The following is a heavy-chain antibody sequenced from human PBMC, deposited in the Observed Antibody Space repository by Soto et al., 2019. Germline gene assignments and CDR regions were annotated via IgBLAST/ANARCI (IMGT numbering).Heavy chain of an antibody. J-gene: IGHJ4*02. CDR3: AKALSISGLWCFQFGS. CDR2: ISGGGSGT. D-gene: IGHD3-3*02. V-gene: IGHV3-23*01. Sequence: EVQLLESGGGLLQPGGSLRLSCAASGFTFSDYAMTWVRQAPGKGLEWVSIISGGGSGTYYADSVKGRFTISRDNSRNTLALQMNSTRAADTAVYHCAKALSISGLWCFQFGSWGQGALFTVSS. CDR1: GFTFSDYA.